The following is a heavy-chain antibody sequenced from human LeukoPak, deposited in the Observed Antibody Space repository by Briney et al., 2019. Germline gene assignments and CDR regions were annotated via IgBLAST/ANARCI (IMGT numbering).Heavy chain of an antibody. Sequence: ASVKVSCKASGYTFTGYYMHWVRQAPGQGLGWMGWINPNSGGTNYAQKFQGRVTMTRDTSISTAYMELSRLRSDDTAVYYCARTENYYDSSGYPHYWGQGTLVTVSS. CDR1: GYTFTGYY. V-gene: IGHV1-2*02. D-gene: IGHD3-22*01. CDR2: INPNSGGT. J-gene: IGHJ4*02. CDR3: ARTENYYDSSGYPHY.